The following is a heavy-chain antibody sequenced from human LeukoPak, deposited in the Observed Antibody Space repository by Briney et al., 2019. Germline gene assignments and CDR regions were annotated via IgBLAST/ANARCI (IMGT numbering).Heavy chain of an antibody. CDR2: IGSAGTDI. CDR1: GFPFSVYA. Sequence: GGSLRLSCAASGFPFSVYAMNWVRLAPGKGLEWISFIGSAGTDIYYADSVRGRFTVSRDNAENSLYLQMDSLRVEDTAVYYCVRDFEVPSAAPDYYYYYYMDVWGKGTTVTVSS. J-gene: IGHJ6*03. D-gene: IGHD2-2*01. V-gene: IGHV3-21*05. CDR3: VRDFEVPSAAPDYYYYYYMDV.